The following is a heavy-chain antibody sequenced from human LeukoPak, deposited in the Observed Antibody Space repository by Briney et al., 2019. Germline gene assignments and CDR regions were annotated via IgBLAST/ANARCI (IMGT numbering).Heavy chain of an antibody. CDR3: ASRSLVAAAGTGWFDP. CDR2: IIPILGIA. Sequence: SVKVSCKASGGTFSSYAISWVRQAPGQGLEWMGRIIPILGIANYAQKFQGRVTITADKSTSTAYMELSSLRSEDTAVYYCASRSLVAAAGTGWFDPWGQGTLDTVSS. V-gene: IGHV1-69*04. J-gene: IGHJ5*02. D-gene: IGHD6-13*01. CDR1: GGTFSSYA.